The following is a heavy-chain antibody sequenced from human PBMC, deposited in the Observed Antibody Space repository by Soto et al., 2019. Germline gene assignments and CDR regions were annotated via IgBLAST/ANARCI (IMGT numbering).Heavy chain of an antibody. CDR3: ARPTTVTTYYYYYYGMDV. CDR1: GGTFSSYA. V-gene: IGHV1-69*13. D-gene: IGHD4-4*01. Sequence: ASVKVSCKASGGTFSSYAISWVRQAPGQGLEWMGGIIPIFGTANYAQKFQGRVTITADESTSTAYMELSSLRSEDTAVYYCARPTTVTTYYYYYYGMDVWGQGTTVTVSS. J-gene: IGHJ6*02. CDR2: IIPIFGTA.